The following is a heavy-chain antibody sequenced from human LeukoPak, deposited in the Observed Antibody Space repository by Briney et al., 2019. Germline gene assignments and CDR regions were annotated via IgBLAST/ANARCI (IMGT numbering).Heavy chain of an antibody. J-gene: IGHJ6*03. D-gene: IGHD2-2*01. CDR2: IRYDGSNK. Sequence: GGSLRLSCAASGFTFSSYGMHWVRQAPGKGLEWVAFIRYDGSNKYYADSVKGRFTISRDNSKNTLYLQMNSLRAEDTAVYYCAKTPSNIVVVTVYYYYMDVWGKGTTVTVSS. CDR3: AKTPSNIVVVTVYYYYMDV. CDR1: GFTFSSYG. V-gene: IGHV3-30*02.